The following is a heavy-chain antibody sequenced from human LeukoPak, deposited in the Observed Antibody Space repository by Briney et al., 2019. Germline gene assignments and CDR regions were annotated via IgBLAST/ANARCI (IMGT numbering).Heavy chain of an antibody. V-gene: IGHV4-59*01. D-gene: IGHD3-10*01. CDR3: ARVRAGRNWFDP. CDR2: IYYSGST. Sequence: PSETLSLTCTVSGGSISSYYWSWLRQPPGKGLEWIGYIYYSGSTNYNPSLKSRVTISVDTSKNQFSLKLSSVTAADTAVYYCARVRAGRNWFDPWGQGTLVTVSS. CDR1: GGSISSYY. J-gene: IGHJ5*02.